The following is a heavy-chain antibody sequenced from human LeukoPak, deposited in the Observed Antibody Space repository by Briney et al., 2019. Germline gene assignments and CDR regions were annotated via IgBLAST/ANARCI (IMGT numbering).Heavy chain of an antibody. J-gene: IGHJ4*02. CDR2: ISRNSRYI. D-gene: IGHD6-13*01. V-gene: IGHV3-21*06. Sequence: GGSLRLSCAASGFTFSTYSMNWVRQAPGKGLEWVSSISRNSRYIYYADSMRGRFTISRDNAKNSLYLQMNSLKPENTAVYYCARVAEAAAFDSWGQGTLVTVSS. CDR1: GFTFSTYS. CDR3: ARVAEAAAFDS.